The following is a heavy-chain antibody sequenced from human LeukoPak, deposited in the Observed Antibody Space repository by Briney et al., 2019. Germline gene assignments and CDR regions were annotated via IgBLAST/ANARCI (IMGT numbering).Heavy chain of an antibody. CDR1: GFTFSSYA. Sequence: GGSLRLSCAASGFTFSSYAMSWVRQAPGKGLERVSTISGSGGSTYYADSVKGRFTISRDNSKNTLYLQMNSLRAEDTAVYYCAKGTQPSSGWYLGGPVARTWNHYFDYWGQGTLVTVSS. CDR3: AKGTQPSSGWYLGGPVARTWNHYFDY. CDR2: ISGSGGST. J-gene: IGHJ4*02. V-gene: IGHV3-23*01. D-gene: IGHD6-19*01.